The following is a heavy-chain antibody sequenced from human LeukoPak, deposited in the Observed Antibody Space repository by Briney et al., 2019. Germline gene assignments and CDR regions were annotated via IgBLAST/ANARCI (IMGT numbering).Heavy chain of an antibody. V-gene: IGHV1-46*01. CDR2: INPSGGST. CDR3: ARDRYSSGWYGVHYYYGMDA. Sequence: ASVKVSCKASGYTFTSYYMHWVRQAPGQGLEWMGIINPSGGSTSYAQKFQGRVTMTRDTSTSTVYMELSSLRSEDTAVYYCARDRYSSGWYGVHYYYGMDAWGQGTTVTVSS. CDR1: GYTFTSYY. D-gene: IGHD6-19*01. J-gene: IGHJ6*02.